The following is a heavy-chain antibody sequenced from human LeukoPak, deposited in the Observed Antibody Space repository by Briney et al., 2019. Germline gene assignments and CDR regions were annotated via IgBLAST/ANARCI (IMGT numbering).Heavy chain of an antibody. CDR1: GYTFTGYY. CDR3: ARELNVLVPYYYDSRRYFDY. Sequence: ASVKVSCKASGYTFTGYYMHWVRQAPGQGLEWMGRINPNSGGTNYAQKFQGRVTMTRDTSISTAYMELSRLRSDDTAVYYCARELNVLVPYYYDSRRYFDYWGQGTLVTVSS. V-gene: IGHV1-2*06. CDR2: INPNSGGT. J-gene: IGHJ4*02. D-gene: IGHD3-22*01.